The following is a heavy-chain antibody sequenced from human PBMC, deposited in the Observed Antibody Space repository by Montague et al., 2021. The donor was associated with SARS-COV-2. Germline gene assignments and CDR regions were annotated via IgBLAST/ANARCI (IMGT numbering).Heavy chain of an antibody. D-gene: IGHD3-16*02. Sequence: SETLSLTCTVSGGSISSYYWSWIRQPPGKGLEWIGYIYYSGSTNYNPSLKSRVTISVDTSKNQFSLKLSSVTAADTAVYYCARGRRITFGGVIGGFSTFDYGGQGTLVTVSS. V-gene: IGHV4-59*01. CDR1: GGSISSYY. CDR2: IYYSGST. J-gene: IGHJ4*02. CDR3: ARGRRITFGGVIGGFSTFDY.